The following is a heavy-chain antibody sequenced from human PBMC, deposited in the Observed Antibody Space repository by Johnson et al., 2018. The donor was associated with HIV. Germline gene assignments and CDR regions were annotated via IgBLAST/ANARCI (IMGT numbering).Heavy chain of an antibody. D-gene: IGHD3-22*01. Sequence: QVQLVESGGGVVQPGRSLRLSCAASGFTFRSYGMHWVRQAPGKGLEWVAVIWYDGLNKYYADSVKGRFTISRDNPKNSLYLQMNSLRAEDTALYYCARGGRYYDPGAFDIWGQGAMVTVSS. J-gene: IGHJ3*02. CDR3: ARGGRYYDPGAFDI. CDR2: IWYDGLNK. CDR1: GFTFRSYG. V-gene: IGHV3-33*01.